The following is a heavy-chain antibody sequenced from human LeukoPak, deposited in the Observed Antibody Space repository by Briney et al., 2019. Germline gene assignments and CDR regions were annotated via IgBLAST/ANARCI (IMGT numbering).Heavy chain of an antibody. D-gene: IGHD4-11*01. V-gene: IGHV3-74*01. CDR3: ARGRATTVSFYYYYYMDV. J-gene: IGHJ6*03. CDR1: GFTFSSYL. Sequence: PGGSLRLSCEASGFTFSSYLMHWVRRVPGKGLLWVSNINSVGSNTNYADSVKGRFTISRDNAKNTLYLQINSLRAEDTAVYYCARGRATTVSFYYYYYMDVWGKGTTVTVS. CDR2: INSVGSNT.